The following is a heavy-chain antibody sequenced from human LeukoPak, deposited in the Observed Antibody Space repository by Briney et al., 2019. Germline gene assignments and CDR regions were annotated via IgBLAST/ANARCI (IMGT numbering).Heavy chain of an antibody. D-gene: IGHD2-2*01. Sequence: GESLKISCKGSGYSFTSYWISWVRQMPGKGLEGMGRIGPSDSYTNYSPSFQGHVTISADKSISTAYLQWSSLKASDTAMYYCASPSEYQLPKAWGQGTLVTVSS. V-gene: IGHV5-10-1*01. CDR1: GYSFTSYW. J-gene: IGHJ4*02. CDR3: ASPSEYQLPKA. CDR2: IGPSDSYT.